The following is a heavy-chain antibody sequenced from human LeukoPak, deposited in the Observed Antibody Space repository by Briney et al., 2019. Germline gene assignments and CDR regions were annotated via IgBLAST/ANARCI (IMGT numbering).Heavy chain of an antibody. V-gene: IGHV5-51*01. D-gene: IGHD3-3*01. CDR1: GYSFTSYW. CDR3: ARHVKVYDFWSGYYTAYYFDY. J-gene: IGHJ4*02. CDR2: IYPGDSDT. Sequence: GESLKISCKGSGYSFTSYWIGWVRQMPGKGLEWMGIIYPGDSDTRYSPSFQGQVTISADKSISTAYLQWSSLKASDTAMYYCARHVKVYDFWSGYYTAYYFDYWGQGTLVTVSS.